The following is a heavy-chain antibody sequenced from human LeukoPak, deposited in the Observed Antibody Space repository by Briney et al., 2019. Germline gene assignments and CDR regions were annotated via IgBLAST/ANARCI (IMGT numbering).Heavy chain of an antibody. CDR3: ARGVSNYYDSSGYYLDY. CDR2: IYTSGST. D-gene: IGHD3-22*01. J-gene: IGHJ4*02. V-gene: IGHV4-59*10. Sequence: PSETLSLTCAVYGGSFSGYYWSWIRQPAGKGLEWIGRIYTSGSTNYNPSLKSRVTMSVDTSKNQFSLKLSSVTAADTAVYYCARGVSNYYDSSGYYLDYWGQGTLVTVSS. CDR1: GGSFSGYY.